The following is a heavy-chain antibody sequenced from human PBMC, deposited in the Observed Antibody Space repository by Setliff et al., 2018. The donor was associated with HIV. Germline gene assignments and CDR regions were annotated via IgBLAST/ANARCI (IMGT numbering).Heavy chain of an antibody. Sequence: PGESLKISCKGSGYDFPHSWIGWVRQIPGKGLEWVAIIFPGDSETRYGPSFEGHVTISADKANFTASLEWSSLKASDTAIYYCARHRGVSETYRRYYHYMDVWGKGTTVTVSS. CDR3: ARHRGVSETYRRYYHYMDV. CDR1: GYDFPHSW. V-gene: IGHV5-51*01. J-gene: IGHJ6*03. CDR2: IFPGDSET. D-gene: IGHD3-10*01.